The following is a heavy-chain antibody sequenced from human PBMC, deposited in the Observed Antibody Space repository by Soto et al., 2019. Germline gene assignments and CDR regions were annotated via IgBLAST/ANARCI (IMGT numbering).Heavy chain of an antibody. CDR2: ISAYNGNT. D-gene: IGHD2-15*01. Sequence: ASVKVSCKASGYTFTSYGISWVRQAPGQGLEWMGWISAYNGNTNYAQKLQGRVTMTTDTSTSTAYMELRSLRSDDTAVYYCARDAALGYCSGGSCLRTLGYYYGMDVWGQGTTVTVSS. CDR1: GYTFTSYG. CDR3: ARDAALGYCSGGSCLRTLGYYYGMDV. V-gene: IGHV1-18*01. J-gene: IGHJ6*02.